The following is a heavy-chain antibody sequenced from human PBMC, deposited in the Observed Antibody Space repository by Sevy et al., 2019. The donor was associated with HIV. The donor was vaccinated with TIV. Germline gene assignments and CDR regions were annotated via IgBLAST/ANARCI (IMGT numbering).Heavy chain of an antibody. D-gene: IGHD3-22*01. CDR1: AFSVTDNY. CDR3: ARDRYYDASGYDYYYYGLDV. J-gene: IGHJ6*02. V-gene: IGHV3-66*01. CDR2: IYSGGST. Sequence: GGYLRLSCAASAFSVTDNYMSWVRQAPGKGMERVSTIYSGGSTFYADSVKGRFTISRDNSKNTLYLQMNSLRAEDTAVYYCARDRYYDASGYDYYYYGLDVWGHGTTVTVSS.